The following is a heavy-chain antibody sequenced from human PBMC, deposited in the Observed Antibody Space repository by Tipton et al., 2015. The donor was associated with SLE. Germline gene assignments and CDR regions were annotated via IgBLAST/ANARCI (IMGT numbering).Heavy chain of an antibody. Sequence: QSGPEVKKPGESLEISCKGSGYNFTNYWIAWVRQMPGKGLEWMGIIYPGDSDTRYSPSFQGQVTISADKSTSTAYLQWSSLKASDTAMYFCARRWVQTDFDYWGQGTLVTVSS. V-gene: IGHV5-51*03. D-gene: IGHD3-10*01. CDR3: ARRWVQTDFDY. J-gene: IGHJ4*02. CDR1: GYNFTNYW. CDR2: IYPGDSDT.